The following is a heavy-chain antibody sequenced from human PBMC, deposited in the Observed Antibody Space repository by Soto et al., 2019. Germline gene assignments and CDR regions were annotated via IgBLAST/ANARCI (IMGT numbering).Heavy chain of an antibody. J-gene: IGHJ5*02. Sequence: PSETLSLTCAVSGDSTSSSGCWAWVRQPPGKGLEWIGEILPNGGTNYNPSFKSRVTISVDKSKNNLSLRLNSVTAADTAVYYCARGLSITIFGVVIIGWFDPWGQGTRVTV. CDR3: ARGLSITIFGVVIIGWFDP. CDR2: ILPNGGT. V-gene: IGHV4-4*02. CDR1: GDSTSSSGC. D-gene: IGHD3-3*01.